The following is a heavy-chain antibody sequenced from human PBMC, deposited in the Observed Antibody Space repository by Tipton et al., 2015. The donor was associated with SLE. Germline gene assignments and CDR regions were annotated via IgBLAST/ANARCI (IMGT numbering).Heavy chain of an antibody. V-gene: IGHV4-61*02. CDR2: IHNTGST. D-gene: IGHD6-25*01. CDR3: VRIIRADWYFDL. CDR1: GDSFTNDAHY. Sequence: TLSLTCTVSGDSFTNDAHYWGWIRQTAGKGLEWLGRIHNTGSTYYNPSLKSRVTISLDTSTNQFSLSVTSVTAADTAEYYCVRIIRADWYFDLWGRGSLVTVSS. J-gene: IGHJ2*01.